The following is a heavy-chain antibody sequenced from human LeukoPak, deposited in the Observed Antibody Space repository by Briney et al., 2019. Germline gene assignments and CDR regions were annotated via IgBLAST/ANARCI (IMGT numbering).Heavy chain of an antibody. CDR2: ISSSSSTI. CDR1: GFTFSSHS. V-gene: IGHV3-48*01. J-gene: IGHJ6*02. CDR3: ARTQIVVPAAPVGGYYYGMDV. Sequence: GGSLRLSCAASGFTFSSHSMNWVRQAPGKGLEWVSYISSSSSTIYYADSVKGRFTISRDNAKNSLYLQMNSLRAEDTAVYYCARTQIVVPAAPVGGYYYGMDVWGQGTTVTVSS. D-gene: IGHD2-2*01.